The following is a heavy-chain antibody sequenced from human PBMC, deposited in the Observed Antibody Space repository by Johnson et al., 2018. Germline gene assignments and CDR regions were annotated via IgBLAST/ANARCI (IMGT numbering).Heavy chain of an antibody. CDR3: AKGRGYTYGRVGYRDV. CDR1: GFTFSTFG. V-gene: IGHV3-30*18. D-gene: IGHD5-18*01. CDR2: ISEDGTYT. J-gene: IGHJ6*03. Sequence: QVQLVQSGGGMVQPGRSLRLSCAASGFTFSTFGMYWVRQAPGKGLEWVAVISEDGTYTYHADSVKGRFNFARDNSKDTVYLKMNSLISEDTAVYYCAKGRGYTYGRVGYRDVWGEGTTVIFSS.